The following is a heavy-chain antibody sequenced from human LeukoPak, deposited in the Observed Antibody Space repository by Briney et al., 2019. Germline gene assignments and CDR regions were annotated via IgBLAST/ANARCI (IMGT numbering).Heavy chain of an antibody. Sequence: GASVKVSCKASGYTFTNYYMHWVRQAPGQGLEWMGVINPTGGTTTYAQKFQGRVTITRDASASTAYMELSSLRSEDTAVYYCARNYDILTGYSPGGFDYWGQGTLVTVSS. CDR1: GYTFTNYY. D-gene: IGHD3-9*01. J-gene: IGHJ4*02. V-gene: IGHV1-46*01. CDR3: ARNYDILTGYSPGGFDY. CDR2: INPTGGTT.